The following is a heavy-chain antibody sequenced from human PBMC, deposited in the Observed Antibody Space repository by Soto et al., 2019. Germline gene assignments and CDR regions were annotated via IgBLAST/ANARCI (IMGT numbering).Heavy chain of an antibody. J-gene: IGHJ4*02. CDR2: ISAYNGNT. CDR1: GYTFTSYG. CDR3: ARDTPVDQQWLVHFDY. Sequence: QVQLVQSGAEVKKPGASVKVSCKASGYTFTSYGISWVRQAPGQGLEWMGWISAYNGNTNYAQKLQGRVTMTTDTSTSTAYMELMSLRSDDTAVYYCARDTPVDQQWLVHFDYWGQGTLVTVSS. V-gene: IGHV1-18*04. D-gene: IGHD6-19*01.